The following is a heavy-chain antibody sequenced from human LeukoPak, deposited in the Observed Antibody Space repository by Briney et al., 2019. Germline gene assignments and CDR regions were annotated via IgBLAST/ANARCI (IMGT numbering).Heavy chain of an antibody. J-gene: IGHJ4*02. D-gene: IGHD3-10*01. V-gene: IGHV3-53*01. CDR3: ARGSMVRGVVY. Sequence: GGSLRLSCAASGLTVSSNYMSWVRQAPGKGLGWVSVIYSGGSTYYADSVKGRFTISRDNSKNTLYLQMTSLRAEDTAVYYCARGSMVRGVVYWGQGTLVTVSS. CDR2: IYSGGST. CDR1: GLTVSSNY.